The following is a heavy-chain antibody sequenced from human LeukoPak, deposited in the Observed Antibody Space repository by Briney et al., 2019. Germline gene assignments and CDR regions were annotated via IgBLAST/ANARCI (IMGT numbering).Heavy chain of an antibody. D-gene: IGHD6-13*01. CDR2: KNPTSGRT. Sequence: ASVKVSCKASGYTFTSYDINWVRQATGQGLEWMGWKNPTSGRTGFAQSFQGRLTMTTDTSISTAYMELSSLRSEDTAVYYCARGVRAAADYDYWGQGTLVTVSS. J-gene: IGHJ4*02. CDR3: ARGVRAAADYDY. CDR1: GYTFTSYD. V-gene: IGHV1-8*01.